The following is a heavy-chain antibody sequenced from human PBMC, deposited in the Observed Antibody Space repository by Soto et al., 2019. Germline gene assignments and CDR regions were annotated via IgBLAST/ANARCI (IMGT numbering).Heavy chain of an antibody. CDR2: IYYSGST. CDR3: ARHKSETTVTVGTIDY. J-gene: IGHJ4*02. D-gene: IGHD4-17*01. CDR1: GVSISSYY. Sequence: PSETLSLTCTVSGVSISSYYWIWIRQPPGKGLEWIGYIYYSGSTNYNPSLKSRVTISVDTSKNQFSLKLSSVTAADTAVYYCARHKSETTVTVGTIDYWGQGTLVTVSS. V-gene: IGHV4-59*08.